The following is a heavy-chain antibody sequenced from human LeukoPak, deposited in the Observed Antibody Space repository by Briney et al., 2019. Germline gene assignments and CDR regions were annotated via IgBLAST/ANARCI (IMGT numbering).Heavy chain of an antibody. J-gene: IGHJ4*02. CDR3: PKDRDDPRPDY. CDR2: ISSSGSTM. CDR1: GFTFSDYY. V-gene: IGHV3-11*01. Sequence: GGSLRLSCAASGFTFSDYYMSWIRQAPGKGLEWISYISSSGSTMYYADSVKGRFTISRDNAKNSLHLQMNSLRAEDTAVYYWPKDRDDPRPDYWGQGTLVTVSS. D-gene: IGHD3-10*01.